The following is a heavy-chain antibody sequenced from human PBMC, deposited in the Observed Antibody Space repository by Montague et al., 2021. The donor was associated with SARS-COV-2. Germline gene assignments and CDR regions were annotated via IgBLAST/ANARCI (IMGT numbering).Heavy chain of an antibody. CDR3: ARGGDMNWFDP. CDR1: GYSISSGYY. J-gene: IGHJ5*02. V-gene: IGHV4-38-2*02. CDR2: IYHSGST. D-gene: IGHD2-21*01. Sequence: SETLSLTCTVSGYSISSGYYWGWIRQPPGKGLEWIGSIYHSGSTYYNPSLKSRVTISVDTSKNQFPLKLSSVTAADTAVYYCARGGDMNWFDPWGQGTLVTVSS.